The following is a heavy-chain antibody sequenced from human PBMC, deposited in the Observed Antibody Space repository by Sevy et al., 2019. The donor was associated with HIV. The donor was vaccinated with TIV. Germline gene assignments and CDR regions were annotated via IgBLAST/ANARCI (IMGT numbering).Heavy chain of an antibody. D-gene: IGHD1-7*01. J-gene: IGHJ5*02. CDR1: GDTFSSHA. V-gene: IGHV1-69*13. CDR2: IIPIYGTI. Sequence: ASVKVSCKASGDTFSSHAISWVRQAPGQGLEWMGGIIPIYGTINYAQKFQGRVTITADESTSTVYMVLSSLRPDDAAVYYCAREVTGTTYGFDPWGQGTLVTVSS. CDR3: AREVTGTTYGFDP.